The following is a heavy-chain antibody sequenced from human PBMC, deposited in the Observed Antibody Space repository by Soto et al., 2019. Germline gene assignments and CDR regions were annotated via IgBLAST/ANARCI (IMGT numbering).Heavy chain of an antibody. D-gene: IGHD3-10*01. CDR3: ASDGDGQLGRRPYYYGVDV. CDR2: IWYDGSNK. J-gene: IGHJ6*02. V-gene: IGHV3-33*01. Sequence: QVQLVESGGGVVQPGRSLRLSCAASRFTFSSYGMHWVRQAPGKGLEWVAVIWYDGSNKYYADSVKGRFTISRDNSKNTLYLQMNSLRAEDTAVYYCASDGDGQLGRRPYYYGVDVWGQGTTVTVSS. CDR1: RFTFSSYG.